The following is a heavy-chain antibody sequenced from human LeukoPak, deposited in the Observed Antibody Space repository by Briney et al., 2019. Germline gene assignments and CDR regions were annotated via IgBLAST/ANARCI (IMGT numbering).Heavy chain of an antibody. J-gene: IGHJ4*02. Sequence: GGSLRLSCAASGFTFSSYAMHWVRQAPGKGLEWVAVISYDGSNEYYADSVKGRFTISRDNSKNTLYLQMNSLRAEDTAVYYCARDQYYDSSGYSYAVYWGQGTLVTVSS. V-gene: IGHV3-30-3*01. CDR3: ARDQYYDSSGYSYAVY. D-gene: IGHD3-22*01. CDR2: ISYDGSNE. CDR1: GFTFSSYA.